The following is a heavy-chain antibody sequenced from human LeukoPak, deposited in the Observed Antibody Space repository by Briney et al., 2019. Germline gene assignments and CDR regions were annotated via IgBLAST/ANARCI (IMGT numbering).Heavy chain of an antibody. Sequence: NTSETLSLTCTVSGVSISSGGYYWSWIRQHPGKGLEWIGYIYYSGSTYYNPSLKSRVTISVDTSKNQFSLKLSSVTAADTAVYYCARTTVVTPNFDYWGQGTLVTVSS. CDR2: IYYSGST. V-gene: IGHV4-31*03. CDR1: GVSISSGGYY. J-gene: IGHJ4*02. CDR3: ARTTVVTPNFDY. D-gene: IGHD4-23*01.